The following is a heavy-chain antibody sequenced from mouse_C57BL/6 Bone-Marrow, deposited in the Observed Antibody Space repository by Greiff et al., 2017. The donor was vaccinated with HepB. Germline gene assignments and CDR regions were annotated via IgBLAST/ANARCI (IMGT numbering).Heavy chain of an antibody. J-gene: IGHJ2*01. CDR1: GHTFTSYW. V-gene: IGHV1-64*01. CDR2: IHPNSGST. CDR3: TRRGIYDYALYY. D-gene: IGHD2-4*01. Sequence: VQLQQPGAELVKPGASVKLSCKASGHTFTSYWMHWVKQRPGQGLEWIGMIHPNSGSTNYNEKFKSKATLTVDKSSSTAYMQLSSLTSEDSAVYYCTRRGIYDYALYYWGQGTTLTVSS.